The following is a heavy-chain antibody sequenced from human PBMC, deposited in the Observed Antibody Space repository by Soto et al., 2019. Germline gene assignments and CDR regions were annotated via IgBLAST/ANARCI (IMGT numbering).Heavy chain of an antibody. Sequence: SQNLPLTCAISGDSGSSNNASWNLIRPSPSRGLEWLGRTYYRSKWYNDYAVSVKSRITINPDTSKNQFSLQLNSVTPEDTAVYYCARVSAIADFDYWGQGTLVTVSS. V-gene: IGHV6-1*01. J-gene: IGHJ4*02. CDR1: GDSGSSNNAS. CDR3: ARVSAIADFDY. CDR2: TYYRSKWYN. D-gene: IGHD6-13*01.